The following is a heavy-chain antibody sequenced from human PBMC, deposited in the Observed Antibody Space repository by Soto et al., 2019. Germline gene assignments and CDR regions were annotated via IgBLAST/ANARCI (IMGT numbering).Heavy chain of an antibody. CDR2: IIPIFVTA. CDR1: GGTFSSYA. J-gene: IGHJ1*01. D-gene: IGHD2-15*01. Sequence: QVQLVQSGAEVKKPGSSVKVSCKASGGTFSSYAISWVRQAPGQGLEWMGGIIPIFVTANYAQKFQGRVTITADESTSTAYMELSSLRSEDTAVYYCARDVHCSGGSCYSEYFQHWGQGSLVTVSS. V-gene: IGHV1-69*12. CDR3: ARDVHCSGGSCYSEYFQH.